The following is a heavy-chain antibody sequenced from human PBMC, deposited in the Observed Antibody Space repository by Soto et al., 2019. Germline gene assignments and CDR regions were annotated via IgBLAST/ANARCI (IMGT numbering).Heavy chain of an antibody. J-gene: IGHJ5*02. V-gene: IGHV4-61*08. CDR1: GASINSGDYY. CDR3: ARAYYDTSGYSLDP. Sequence: PSETLSLTCTVSGASINSGDYYWSWIRQPPGKGLEWIGYIYYSDSINYNPSLKSRVIISVDTSKNQFSLRLSSVTAADTAVYYCARAYYDTSGYSLDPWGQGTLVTVSS. D-gene: IGHD3-22*01. CDR2: IYYSDSI.